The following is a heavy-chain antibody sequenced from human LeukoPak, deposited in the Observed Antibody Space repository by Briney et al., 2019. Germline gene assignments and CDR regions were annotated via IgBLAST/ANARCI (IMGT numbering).Heavy chain of an antibody. CDR1: GFTFSSYG. V-gene: IGHV3-33*06. D-gene: IGHD3-22*01. CDR3: AKAKRPYYYDSSGPPSP. J-gene: IGHJ5*02. Sequence: GGSLRLSCAASGFTFSSYGMHWVRQAPGKGLEWGAVIWYDGSNKYYADSVKGRFTISRDNSKNTLYLQMNSLRAEDTAVYYCAKAKRPYYYDSSGPPSPWGQGTLVTVSS. CDR2: IWYDGSNK.